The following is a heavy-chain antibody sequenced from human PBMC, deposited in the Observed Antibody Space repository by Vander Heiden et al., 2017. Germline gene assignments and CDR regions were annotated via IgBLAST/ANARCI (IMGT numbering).Heavy chain of an antibody. J-gene: IGHJ5*02. Sequence: QVQLVQSGAEVKKPGSSVKVSCQASGGNFSSYAISWVRQAPGQGLEWKGGIIPIFGTANYAQKFQGRVTITADESTSTAYMELSSLGSEDTAVYYCARGSLKAAAGRRGAYNWFDPWGQGTLVTVSS. CDR1: GGNFSSYA. CDR3: ARGSLKAAAGRRGAYNWFDP. CDR2: IIPIFGTA. V-gene: IGHV1-69*01. D-gene: IGHD6-13*01.